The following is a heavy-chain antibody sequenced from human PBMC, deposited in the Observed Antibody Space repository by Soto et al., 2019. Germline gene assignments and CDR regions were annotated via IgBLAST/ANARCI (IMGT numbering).Heavy chain of an antibody. V-gene: IGHV2-5*01. CDR1: GFSLKSSGVG. Sequence: SGPTLVNPTQTLTLTCTFSGFSLKSSGVGVAWIRQPPGKALEWLALVYWSDEKRYSPSLKNRLTITKDTSKNEVVLTMTNMDPLDTATYYCAHKEYYFATGTYXNVRWFDPWGQGILVTVSS. J-gene: IGHJ5*02. CDR3: AHKEYYFATGTYXNVRWFDP. D-gene: IGHD3-10*01. CDR2: VYWSDEK.